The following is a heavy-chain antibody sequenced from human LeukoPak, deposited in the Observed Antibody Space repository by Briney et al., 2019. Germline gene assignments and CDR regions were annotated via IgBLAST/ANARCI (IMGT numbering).Heavy chain of an antibody. V-gene: IGHV1-69*05. CDR1: GGTFSSYA. J-gene: IGHJ6*03. CDR3: AKCYYGSGSYYQLTYYYYMDV. Sequence: GASVKVSCKASGGTFSSYAISWVRQAPGQGLEWMGGIIPIVGAANYAQKFQGRVTITTDESKSTAYMELSSLRSEHAAVYYCAKCYYGSGSYYQLTYYYYMDVWGKGTTVTVSS. CDR2: IIPIVGAA. D-gene: IGHD3-10*01.